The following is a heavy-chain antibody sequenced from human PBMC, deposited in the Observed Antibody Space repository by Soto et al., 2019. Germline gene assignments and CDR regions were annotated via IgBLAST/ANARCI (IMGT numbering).Heavy chain of an antibody. CDR1: GGAFNSYT. V-gene: IGHV1-69*02. CDR3: ASERGSGPGLDTFDV. Sequence: QVQLVQSGAEVKKPGSSVKVSCKASGGAFNSYTISWVRQTPGQVLEWMGRIIPILGMTNYAQTFQGRVTITADKSTSTAYVELSSLGSEDTAVYYGASERGSGPGLDTFDVWGQGTKVNVSS. D-gene: IGHD3-10*01. J-gene: IGHJ3*01. CDR2: IIPILGMT.